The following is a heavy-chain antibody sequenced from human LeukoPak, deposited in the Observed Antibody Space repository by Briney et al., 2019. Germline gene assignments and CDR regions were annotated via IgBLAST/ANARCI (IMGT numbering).Heavy chain of an antibody. CDR1: TSSFSYHY. J-gene: IGHJ6*03. D-gene: IGHD3-16*01. V-gene: IGHV4-59*11. CDR2: IYSSGST. Sequence: SETLPLTCTVSTSSFSYHYWSWIRQSPGKGLEWIGFIYSSGSTNYNPSVKSRVTISVDTSKNQFSLKLTSVTAADTAVYYCARGGGDYYYYMDVWGKGTTVTVSS. CDR3: ARGGGDYYYYMDV.